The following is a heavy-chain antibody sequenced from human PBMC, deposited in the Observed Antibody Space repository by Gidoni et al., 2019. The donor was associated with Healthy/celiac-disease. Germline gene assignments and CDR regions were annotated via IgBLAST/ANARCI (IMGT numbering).Heavy chain of an antibody. CDR1: GFTFSSYS. CDR2: ISSSSSYI. J-gene: IGHJ4*02. CDR3: ASHPVGGWYDFWSGYYTDY. D-gene: IGHD3-3*01. Sequence: EVQLVESGGGLVKPGGSLRLSCAASGFTFSSYSMNWVRQAPGKGLEWVSSISSSSSYIYYADSVKGRFTISRDNAKNSLYLQMNSLRAEDTAVYYCASHPVGGWYDFWSGYYTDYWGQGTLVTVSS. V-gene: IGHV3-21*01.